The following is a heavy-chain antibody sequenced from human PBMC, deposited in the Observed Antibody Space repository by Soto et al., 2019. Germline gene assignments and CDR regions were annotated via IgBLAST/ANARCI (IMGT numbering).Heavy chain of an antibody. CDR1: GFTFTNAW. V-gene: IGHV3-15*01. CDR3: TTAATTVTTIDY. J-gene: IGHJ4*02. D-gene: IGHD4-17*01. CDR2: IKRETDGGTT. Sequence: EVHLVESGGGLVKPGGSLRLSCAASGFTFTNAWMSWVRQAPGKGLEWVGRIKRETDGGTTDYAAPVKGRFTISRDDSKNTLYLKMNNLKTDDTALYYCTTAATTVTTIDYWGQGTLVTVSS.